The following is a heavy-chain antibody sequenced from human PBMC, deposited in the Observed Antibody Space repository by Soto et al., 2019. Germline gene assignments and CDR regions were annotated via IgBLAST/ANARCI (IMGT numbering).Heavy chain of an antibody. V-gene: IGHV3-21*01. D-gene: IGHD2-15*01. Sequence: TGGSLRLSCAASGFTFSSYSMNWVRQAPGKGLEWVSPISSSSSYIYYADSVKGRFTISRDNARNSLYLQMNSLRAEDTAVYYCARVVVAAHLRWFDPWGQGTLVTVS. J-gene: IGHJ5*02. CDR2: ISSSSSYI. CDR1: GFTFSSYS. CDR3: ARVVVAAHLRWFDP.